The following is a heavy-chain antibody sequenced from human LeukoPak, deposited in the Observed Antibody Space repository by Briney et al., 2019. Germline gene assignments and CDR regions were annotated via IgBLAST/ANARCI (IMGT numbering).Heavy chain of an antibody. D-gene: IGHD5-18*01. Sequence: SETLSLTCTVSGGSISSYYWSWIRQPPGKGLEWIGYIYHSGSTNYNPSLKSRVTISVDTSKNHISLKLNSVTAADTAVYYCAREGYSYGYWFAPWGQGTLVTVSS. CDR1: GGSISSYY. CDR2: IYHSGST. CDR3: AREGYSYGYWFAP. V-gene: IGHV4-59*01. J-gene: IGHJ5*02.